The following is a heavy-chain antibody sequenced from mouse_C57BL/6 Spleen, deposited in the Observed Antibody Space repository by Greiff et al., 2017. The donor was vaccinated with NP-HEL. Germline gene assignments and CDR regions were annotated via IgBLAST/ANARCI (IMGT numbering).Heavy chain of an antibody. CDR1: GFTFSSYA. J-gene: IGHJ4*01. D-gene: IGHD2-5*01. V-gene: IGHV5-9-1*02. Sequence: EVKLVESGEGLVKPGGSLKLSCAASGFTFSSYAMSWVRQTPEKRLEWVAYISSGGDYIYYADTVKGRFTISRDNARNTLYLQMSSLKSEDTAMYYCTREGVSNYLDYWGQGTSVTVSS. CDR3: TREGVSNYLDY. CDR2: ISSGGDYI.